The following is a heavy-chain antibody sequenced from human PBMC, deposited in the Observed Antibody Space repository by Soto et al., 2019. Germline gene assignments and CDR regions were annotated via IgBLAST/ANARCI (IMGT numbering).Heavy chain of an antibody. D-gene: IGHD3-16*02. CDR3: ARTYYDYVWGSYRTPMYYFDY. V-gene: IGHV1-69*01. J-gene: IGHJ4*02. CDR2: IIPIFGTA. Sequence: QVQLVQSGAEVKKPGSSVKVSCKASGGTFSSYAISWVRQAPGQGLEWMGGIIPIFGTANYAQKFQGRVTITADEYTSTAYMELSSLRSEDTAVYYCARTYYDYVWGSYRTPMYYFDYWGQGTLVTVSS. CDR1: GGTFSSYA.